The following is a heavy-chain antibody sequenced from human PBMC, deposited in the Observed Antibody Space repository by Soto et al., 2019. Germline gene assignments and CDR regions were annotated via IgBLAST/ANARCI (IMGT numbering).Heavy chain of an antibody. CDR3: ARYDYNGYYFDY. V-gene: IGHV1-46*01. D-gene: IGHD4-4*01. Sequence: AAVKVSCKSSGYTFSTYYMHWVRQAPGQGYEWMGIINPSGGSTTYAQKFQGRVTMTRDTSTTTVYMELSSLKSEDTAVYYCARYDYNGYYFDYWGQ. CDR2: INPSGGST. CDR1: GYTFSTYY. J-gene: IGHJ4*02.